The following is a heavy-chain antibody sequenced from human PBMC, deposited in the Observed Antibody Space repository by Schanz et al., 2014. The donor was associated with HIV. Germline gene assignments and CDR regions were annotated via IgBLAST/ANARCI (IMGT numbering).Heavy chain of an antibody. CDR2: INHSGST. Sequence: QVQLQQWGAGLLKPSETLSLTCAVYGESFSGYFWTWIRQSPGKGLEWIGEINHSGSTNYNPSLKSLVPISVDPSKTHFSLRLRFVTAADTGVYFCARGPFPGFSVSAYYFYSGLDVWGQGTAVTVSS. CDR1: GESFSGYF. CDR3: ARGPFPGFSVSAYYFYSGLDV. V-gene: IGHV4-34*01. J-gene: IGHJ6*02. D-gene: IGHD3-16*01.